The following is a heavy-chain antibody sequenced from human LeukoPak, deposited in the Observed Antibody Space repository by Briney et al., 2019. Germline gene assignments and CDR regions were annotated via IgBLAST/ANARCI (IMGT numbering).Heavy chain of an antibody. CDR1: GFTFDDYA. CDR3: AKNGDRGAYCTGGTCYPYFYYYMDV. J-gene: IGHJ6*03. V-gene: IGHV3-9*01. CDR2: INWNSGNI. Sequence: PGGSLRLSCAASGFTFDDYAMHWVRQAPGKGLEWVSGINWNSGNIGYADSVKGRFTISRDNAKNSLYLQMNSLRAEDTAIYYCAKNGDRGAYCTGGTCYPYFYYYMDVWGKGTTVTI. D-gene: IGHD2-15*01.